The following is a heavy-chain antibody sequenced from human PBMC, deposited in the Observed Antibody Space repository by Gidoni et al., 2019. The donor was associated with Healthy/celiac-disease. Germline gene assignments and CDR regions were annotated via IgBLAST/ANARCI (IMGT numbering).Heavy chain of an antibody. J-gene: IGHJ3*02. D-gene: IGHD2-21*02. CDR3: ARVGVVTPYAFDI. Sequence: QVRLGQAGAEVKTHGASVKLSCKPSGHTITSYGISWLRQAPVQGLEWMGWINAYNGNTNYAQKLQGRVTMTTDTSSSTASMDLRSLRSDDTAVYYCARVGVVTPYAFDIWGQGTMVTVSS. CDR1: GHTITSYG. CDR2: INAYNGNT. V-gene: IGHV1-18*01.